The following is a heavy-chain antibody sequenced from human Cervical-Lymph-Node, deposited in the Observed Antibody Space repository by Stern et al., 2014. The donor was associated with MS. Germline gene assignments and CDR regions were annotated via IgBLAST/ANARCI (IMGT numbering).Heavy chain of an antibody. J-gene: IGHJ4*02. CDR2: ISGYNGDK. CDR3: ARSSVGGDY. Sequence: QVQLVESGAEVTRPGDSVNVSCRTSGYTFSNYGVTWVRQAPGQGLEWVGWISGYNGDKPYAQHLQGRVTLTADTSTSTAYMELRGLRSDDTSVYFFARSSVGGDYWGQGALGTVSS. D-gene: IGHD3-16*01. V-gene: IGHV1-18*01. CDR1: GYTFSNYG.